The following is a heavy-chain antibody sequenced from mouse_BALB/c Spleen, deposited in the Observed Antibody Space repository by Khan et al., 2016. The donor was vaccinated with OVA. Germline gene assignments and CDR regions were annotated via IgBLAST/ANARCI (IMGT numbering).Heavy chain of an antibody. CDR2: IDPANGET. J-gene: IGHJ3*01. Sequence: VQLQQSGAELVRPGALVKLSCKASGFNIKDSYMHWVKQRPEQGLEWIGWIDPANGETVYDPRFQGKASITSDTSSNTAYLQFSSLTSEDTAVYYCARSGYFAWFTYWGQGTLVTVSA. V-gene: IGHV14-1*02. CDR3: ARSGYFAWFTY. CDR1: GFNIKDSY.